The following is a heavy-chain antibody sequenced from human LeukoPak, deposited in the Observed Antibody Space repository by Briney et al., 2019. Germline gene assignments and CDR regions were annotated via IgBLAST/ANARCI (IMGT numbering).Heavy chain of an antibody. V-gene: IGHV3-21*01. Sequence: PGGSLRLSCAASGFTFSNYTMNWVRQAPGKGLEWVSSISSRSSYIYYADSLKGRFTISRDNAKNSLYLQMNSLRAEDTAVYYCARDSRYCSGGSCYLDYWGQGTLVTVSS. CDR3: ARDSRYCSGGSCYLDY. J-gene: IGHJ4*02. CDR1: GFTFSNYT. D-gene: IGHD2-15*01. CDR2: ISSRSSYI.